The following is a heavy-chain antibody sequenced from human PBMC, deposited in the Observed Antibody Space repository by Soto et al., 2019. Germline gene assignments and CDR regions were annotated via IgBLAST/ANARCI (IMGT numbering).Heavy chain of an antibody. V-gene: IGHV3-23*01. CDR1: GFTFSSYA. CDR3: PKVSGPYTSGRYDH. CDR2: ISGSGAAT. Sequence: EVQLLESGGGLVQPGGSLRLSCEASGFTFSSYAMTWVRQAPGKGREWVSSISGSGAATYYTDSVRGRVTMSRGISKSTMYLQMTTLSTEDTALNYCPKVSGPYTSGRYDHWGQGTLVTVSS. D-gene: IGHD6-19*01. J-gene: IGHJ5*02.